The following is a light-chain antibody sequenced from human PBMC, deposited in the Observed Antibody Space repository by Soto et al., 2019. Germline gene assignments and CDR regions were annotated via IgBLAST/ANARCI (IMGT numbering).Light chain of an antibody. CDR3: QQYNYWPQWT. CDR1: QSASNN. CDR2: DAS. J-gene: IGKJ1*01. Sequence: ILMTQSPATLSVSPGERATLSCRASQSASNNLAWYQQKPGQAPRLLIYDASTRATGIPARFSGSGSGTEFTLTISGLQSEDFAVYYCQQYNYWPQWTFGQGTKVEIK. V-gene: IGKV3-15*01.